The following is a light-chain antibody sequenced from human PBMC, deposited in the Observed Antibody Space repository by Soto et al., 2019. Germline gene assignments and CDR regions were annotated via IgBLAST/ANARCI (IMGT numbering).Light chain of an antibody. J-gene: IGKJ2*01. CDR2: GAS. CDR3: QQYNSWPPGT. CDR1: QSVSNF. Sequence: EVVMTQSPATLSVSPGESATLSCKTSQSVSNFLAWYQLKPGQAPRLLIYGASTRATAIPARFSGSGSGTEFSLTISSLQSEDFAIYYCQQYNSWPPGTFGQGTKLEIK. V-gene: IGKV3-15*01.